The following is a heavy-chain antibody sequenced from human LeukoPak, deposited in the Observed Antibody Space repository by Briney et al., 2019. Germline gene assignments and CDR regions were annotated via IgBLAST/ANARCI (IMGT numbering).Heavy chain of an antibody. CDR3: ARGGRYSYASFDY. CDR1: GFTFSSYW. D-gene: IGHD5-18*01. Sequence: GGSLRLSCAASGFTFSSYWMHWVRQAPGKGPVWVSRINSDGSSTSYADSVKGRFTISRDNAKNPLYLQMNSLRAEDTAVYYCARGGRYSYASFDYWGQGTLVTVSS. J-gene: IGHJ4*02. V-gene: IGHV3-74*01. CDR2: INSDGSST.